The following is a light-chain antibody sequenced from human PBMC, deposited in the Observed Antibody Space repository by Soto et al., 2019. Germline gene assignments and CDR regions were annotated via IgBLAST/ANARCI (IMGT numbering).Light chain of an antibody. CDR1: QSVSSSY. V-gene: IGKV3-20*01. Sequence: EIVLTQSPGTRSLSPGERATLSCRASQSVSSSYLAWYQQKPGQAPRLLIYGASSRATGIPDRFSGSGSGTDFTLTISRLEPEDFAVYYCQKYGSSPTFGGGTKVDIK. CDR3: QKYGSSPT. J-gene: IGKJ4*02. CDR2: GAS.